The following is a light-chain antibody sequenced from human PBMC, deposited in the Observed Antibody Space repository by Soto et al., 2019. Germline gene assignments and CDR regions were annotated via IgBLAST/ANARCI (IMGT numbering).Light chain of an antibody. V-gene: IGKV1-5*01. CDR2: DAS. CDR1: QSIGSF. CDR3: QQYNSYSWT. Sequence: EKAQCLYPGGGSVGKKVTITCRASQSIGSFLNWYQQKPGKAPKLLIYDASSLESGVPSRFSGSGSGTEFTLTISSLQPDDFATYYCQQYNSYSWTFGQG. J-gene: IGKJ1*01.